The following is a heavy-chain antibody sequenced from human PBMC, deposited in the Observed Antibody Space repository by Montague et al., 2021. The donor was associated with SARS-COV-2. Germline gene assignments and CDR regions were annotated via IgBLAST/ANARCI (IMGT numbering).Heavy chain of an antibody. V-gene: IGHV4-4*07. J-gene: IGHJ2*01. CDR1: GDSISRYY. Sequence: SETLSLTCSVSGDSISRYYWSWIRQSDGKGLEWIGRIYTGGHVNYNPALQSRVSMSVDTSKSQVSLNVTSMTAADTAVYYCARAIWHLDVWGRGILVTVSS. CDR3: ARAIWHLDV. CDR2: IYTGGHV.